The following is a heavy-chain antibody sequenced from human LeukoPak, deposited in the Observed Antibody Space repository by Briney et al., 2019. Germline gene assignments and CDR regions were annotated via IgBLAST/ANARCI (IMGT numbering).Heavy chain of an antibody. CDR3: ARARGSYGEIEDY. Sequence: GGSLRLSCAASGFTFSSYWMSWVRQAPGKGLEWVANIKQDGSAKYYVDSVRGRFTISRDNAKNSLYLQMNSLRAEDTAVYYCARARGSYGEIEDYWGQGTLVTVSS. V-gene: IGHV3-7*01. CDR1: GFTFSSYW. J-gene: IGHJ4*02. D-gene: IGHD1-26*01. CDR2: IKQDGSAK.